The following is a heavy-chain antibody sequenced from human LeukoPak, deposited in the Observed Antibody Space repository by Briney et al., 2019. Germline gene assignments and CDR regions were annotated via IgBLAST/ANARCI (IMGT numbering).Heavy chain of an antibody. D-gene: IGHD3-10*01. J-gene: IGHJ5*02. Sequence: ASVKVSCKVSGYTLTELSMHWVRQAPGKGLEWMGIFDPEDGETIYAQKFQGRVTMTEDTSTDTAYMELSSLRSEDTAVYYCATVFTMVRGNNWFDPWGQGTLVTVSS. V-gene: IGHV1-24*01. CDR1: GYTLTELS. CDR3: ATVFTMVRGNNWFDP. CDR2: FDPEDGET.